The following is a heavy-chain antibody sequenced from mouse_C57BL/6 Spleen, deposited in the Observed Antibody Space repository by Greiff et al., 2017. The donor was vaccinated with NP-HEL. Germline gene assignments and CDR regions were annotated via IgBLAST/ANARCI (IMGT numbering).Heavy chain of an antibody. CDR3: ARHYGYFYAMDY. J-gene: IGHJ4*01. Sequence: EVKLVESGGGLVQPGGSLKLSCAASGFTFSDYYMYWVRQTPEKRLAWVAYLSNGGGSTYYPDTVKGRFTISRDNAKNTLYLQMSRLKSEDTAMYYCARHYGYFYAMDYWGQGTSVTVSS. CDR2: LSNGGGST. D-gene: IGHD2-2*01. V-gene: IGHV5-12*01. CDR1: GFTFSDYY.